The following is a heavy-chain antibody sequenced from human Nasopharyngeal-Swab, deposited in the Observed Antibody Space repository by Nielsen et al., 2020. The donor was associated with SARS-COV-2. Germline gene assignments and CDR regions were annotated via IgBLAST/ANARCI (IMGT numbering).Heavy chain of an antibody. CDR1: GYTFSNYD. J-gene: IGHJ6*03. CDR3: ARARGVRGVFSGRYYYYSMDV. CDR2: MNPDSANT. V-gene: IGHV1-8*01. Sequence: ASVKVSCKASGYTFSNYDITWVRQATGQGLEWMGRMNPDSANTGYAQNFQGRVTMTGNTSISTACMELTGLRSEDTAVYYCARARGVRGVFSGRYYYYSMDVWGKGTTVTVSS. D-gene: IGHD3-10*01.